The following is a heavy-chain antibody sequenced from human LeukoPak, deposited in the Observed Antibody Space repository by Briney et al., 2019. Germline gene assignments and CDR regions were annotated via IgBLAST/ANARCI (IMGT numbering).Heavy chain of an antibody. CDR2: VSGSGSTV. CDR1: GFTFGDHI. Sequence: GGSLRLSCAASGFTFGDHIMNWVRQLPGKRLEWVAYVSGSGSTVYYADSVKGRFTVSRDNGKNTLYLQMNSLRAEDTAVYYCARGSTYYDSSGQVPFDYWGQGTLVTVSS. CDR3: ARGSTYYDSSGQVPFDY. V-gene: IGHV3-48*01. D-gene: IGHD3-22*01. J-gene: IGHJ4*02.